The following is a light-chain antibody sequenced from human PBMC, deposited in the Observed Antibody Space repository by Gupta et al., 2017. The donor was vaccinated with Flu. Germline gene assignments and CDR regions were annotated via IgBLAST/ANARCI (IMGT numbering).Light chain of an antibody. J-gene: IGLJ1*01. CDR3: AAWDASLNVYV. CDR1: SSNIGSNT. V-gene: IGLV1-44*01. Sequence: QSVLTQPPSASGTPGQRVTISCFGSSSNIGSNTVNWYQQLPGTAPKLLIFSNDQRPSGVPDRFSGSKSGTSASLAISGLQSEDEADYYCAAWDASLNVYVFGSGTKVTVL. CDR2: SND.